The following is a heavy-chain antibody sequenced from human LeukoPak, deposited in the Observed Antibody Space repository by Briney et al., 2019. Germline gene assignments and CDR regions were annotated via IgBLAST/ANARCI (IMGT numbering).Heavy chain of an antibody. CDR2: IYYSGST. V-gene: IGHV4-59*11. CDR3: ARYGYCSGGSCYDFDY. D-gene: IGHD2-15*01. J-gene: IGHJ4*02. CDR1: GGSISSHY. Sequence: SETLSLTCTVSGGSISSHYWSWIRQPPGKGLEWIGYIYYSGSTNYNPSLKSRVTISVDTSENQFSLKLSSVTAADTAVYYCARYGYCSGGSCYDFDYWGQGTLVTVSS.